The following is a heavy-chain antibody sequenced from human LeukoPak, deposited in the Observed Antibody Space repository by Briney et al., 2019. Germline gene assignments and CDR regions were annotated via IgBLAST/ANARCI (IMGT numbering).Heavy chain of an antibody. V-gene: IGHV3-23*01. CDR2: ISGSGGST. Sequence: PGGSLRLSCAASGFTFSSYAMSLVRQAPGKGLEWVSAISGSGGSTYYADSVKGRFTISRDNSKNTLYLQMNSLRAEDTAVYYCAKESISYGSAVSKYFQHWGQGTLVTVSS. D-gene: IGHD5-18*01. CDR3: AKESISYGSAVSKYFQH. J-gene: IGHJ1*01. CDR1: GFTFSSYA.